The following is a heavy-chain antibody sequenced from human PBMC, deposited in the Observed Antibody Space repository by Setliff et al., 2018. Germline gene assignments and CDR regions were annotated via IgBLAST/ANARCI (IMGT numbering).Heavy chain of an antibody. V-gene: IGHV5-51*01. J-gene: IGHJ4*02. Sequence: PGESLKISCKGSGYSFTSYWIGWVRQMPGKGLEWMGIIYPGDSDTRYSPSFQGQVTISADKSISTAYLQWSSLKASDTAMYYCARRLGGYYDSSGEFDYWGQGTLVTVSS. CDR2: IYPGDSDT. CDR1: GYSFTSYW. D-gene: IGHD3-22*01. CDR3: ARRLGGYYDSSGEFDY.